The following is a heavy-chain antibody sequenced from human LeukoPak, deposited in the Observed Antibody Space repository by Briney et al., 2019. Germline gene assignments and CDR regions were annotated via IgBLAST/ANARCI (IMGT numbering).Heavy chain of an antibody. J-gene: IGHJ4*02. Sequence: SETLSLTCAVYGGSFSGYYWSWIRQPPGKGLELIGEINHSGSTNYNPSLKSRVTISVDTSKNQFSLKLSSVTAADTAVYYCARGANGDYVTSYYFDYWGQGTLVTVSS. V-gene: IGHV4-34*01. CDR2: INHSGST. CDR1: GGSFSGYY. D-gene: IGHD4-17*01. CDR3: ARGANGDYVTSYYFDY.